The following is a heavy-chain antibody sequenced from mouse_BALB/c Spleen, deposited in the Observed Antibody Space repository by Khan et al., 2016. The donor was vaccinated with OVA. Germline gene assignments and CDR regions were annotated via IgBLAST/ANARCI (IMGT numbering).Heavy chain of an antibody. CDR1: GYSITSDYA. D-gene: IGHD1-1*01. J-gene: IGHJ2*01. CDR3: ASSVTITTVVATDFDY. Sequence: EVQLQESGPGLVKPSQSLSLTCTVTGYSITSDYAWNWIRQFPGNKLEWMGYISYSGRTSYNPSLKSRISITRDTSKNKFFLPLNSVTTADTATFFCASSVTITTVVATDFDYWGQGTTLTVSS. V-gene: IGHV3-2*02. CDR2: ISYSGRT.